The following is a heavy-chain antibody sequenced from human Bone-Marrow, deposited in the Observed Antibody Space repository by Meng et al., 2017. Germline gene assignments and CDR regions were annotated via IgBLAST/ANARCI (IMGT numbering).Heavy chain of an antibody. D-gene: IGHD3-10*01. CDR1: GGSISNYF. J-gene: IGHJ4*02. V-gene: IGHV4-34*01. Sequence: SETLSLTCTVSGGSISNYFWSWIRQPPGKGLEWIGEINHSGSTNYNPSLKSRVTISVDTSKNQFSLTLSSVTAADTAVYYCARGAGIWGQGTLVTVSS. CDR2: INHSGST. CDR3: ARGAGI.